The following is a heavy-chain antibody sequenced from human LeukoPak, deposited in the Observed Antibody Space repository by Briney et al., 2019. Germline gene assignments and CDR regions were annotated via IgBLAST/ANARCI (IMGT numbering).Heavy chain of an antibody. CDR3: ARHALRYFDWLYY. J-gene: IGHJ4*02. D-gene: IGHD3-9*01. Sequence: SVKVSCKASGGTFSSYAISWVRQAPGQGRGWMGGTIPIFGTANYAQKFQGRVTITADKSTSTDYMELSSLRSEDTAVYYCARHALRYFDWLYYWGQGTLVTVSS. V-gene: IGHV1-69*06. CDR1: GGTFSSYA. CDR2: TIPIFGTA.